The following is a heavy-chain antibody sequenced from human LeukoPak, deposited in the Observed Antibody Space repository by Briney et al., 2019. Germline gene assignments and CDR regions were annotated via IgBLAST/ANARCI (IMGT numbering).Heavy chain of an antibody. CDR2: IYHSGST. J-gene: IGHJ4*02. V-gene: IGHV4-4*02. Sequence: SETLSLTCAVSGGSISSSNWWSWVRPPPGKGLEWIGEIYHSGSTNYNPSLKSRVTISVDTSKNQFSLKMRYVTAADTAVYYCAGRQGEWFLFDYWGQGTLVTVSS. CDR3: AGRQGEWFLFDY. CDR1: GGSISSSNW. D-gene: IGHD3-3*01.